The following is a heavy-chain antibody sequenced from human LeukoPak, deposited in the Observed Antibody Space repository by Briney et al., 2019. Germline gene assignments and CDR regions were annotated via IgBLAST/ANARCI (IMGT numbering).Heavy chain of an antibody. Sequence: PGGSLRLSCEASGFRLDNYWMTWVRQAPGKGLEWVADINEEGSKIYSLDSVKGRFTISRDNAKNSLSLQLNPLRAEDTAVYYCARWSHVSGRWFLDNWGRGTLVSVSS. CDR3: ARWSHVSGRWFLDN. D-gene: IGHD3-10*01. V-gene: IGHV3-7*05. CDR2: INEEGSKI. CDR1: GFRLDNYW. J-gene: IGHJ4*02.